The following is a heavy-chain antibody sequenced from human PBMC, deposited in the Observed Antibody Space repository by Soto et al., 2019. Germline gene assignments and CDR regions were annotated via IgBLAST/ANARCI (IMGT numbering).Heavy chain of an antibody. CDR3: ARGYESGYTFGHDL. CDR1: GDSISSTY. D-gene: IGHD3-3*01. Sequence: KTSETLSLTCTVSGDSISSTYWSWVRQPAGRGLEWIGRIYSGGSNNYNPSLESRVTMSVDTSKNQFSLTLRSVTAADTAVYFCARGYESGYTFGHDLWGQGTLVTVSS. J-gene: IGHJ5*02. CDR2: IYSGGSN. V-gene: IGHV4-4*07.